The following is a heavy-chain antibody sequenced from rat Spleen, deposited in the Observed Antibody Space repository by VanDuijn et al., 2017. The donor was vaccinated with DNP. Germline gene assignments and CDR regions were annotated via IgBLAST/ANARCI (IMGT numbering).Heavy chain of an antibody. CDR2: ISTGGGSI. Sequence: EVKLVESGGGVVQPGRSMTLSCAASGFTFSDYYLAWVRQGPTRGLEWVASISTGGGSIYYRDSLKGRITISRDNAKSTLYLQMNSLRSEDTVTYYCARYSSYISFDYWGQGVMVTVSS. V-gene: IGHV5-25*01. CDR1: GFTFSDYY. D-gene: IGHD1-2*01. J-gene: IGHJ2*01. CDR3: ARYSSYISFDY.